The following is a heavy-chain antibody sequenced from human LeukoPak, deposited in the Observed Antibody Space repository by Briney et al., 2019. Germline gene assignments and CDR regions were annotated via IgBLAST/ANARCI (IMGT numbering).Heavy chain of an antibody. CDR1: GFTFSSYE. D-gene: IGHD2-21*02. Sequence: GGSLRLSCAASGFTFSSYEMNWVRQAPGKGLEWVSYTSSSGSTIYYADSVKGRFTISRDNAKNPLYLQMNSLRAEDTAVYYCASRHLAYCGGDCGFDLWGRGTLVTVSS. V-gene: IGHV3-48*03. CDR3: ASRHLAYCGGDCGFDL. CDR2: TSSSGSTI. J-gene: IGHJ2*01.